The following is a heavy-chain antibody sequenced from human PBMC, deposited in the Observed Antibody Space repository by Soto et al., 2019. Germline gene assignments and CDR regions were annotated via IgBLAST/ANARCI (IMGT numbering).Heavy chain of an antibody. CDR3: ARKSVVAATSYYYYGMDV. CDR1: GGTFSSYA. D-gene: IGHD2-15*01. J-gene: IGHJ6*02. CDR2: IIPIFGTA. V-gene: IGHV1-69*01. Sequence: QVQLVQSGAEVKKPGSSVKVSCKASGGTFSSYAISWVRQAPGQGLEWMGGIIPIFGTANYAQKFQGRVTITADESMSTAYMELSSLRSEDTAVYYCARKSVVAATSYYYYGMDVWGQGTTVTVSS.